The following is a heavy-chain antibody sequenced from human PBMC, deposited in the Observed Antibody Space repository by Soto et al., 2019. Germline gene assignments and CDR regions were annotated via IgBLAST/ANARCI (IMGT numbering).Heavy chain of an antibody. CDR1: GGTFSSYA. CDR2: IITIFGTA. CDR3: ARDLDVGYCSSTSCYNYWYFDL. D-gene: IGHD2-2*01. J-gene: IGHJ2*01. V-gene: IGHV1-69*06. Sequence: QVQLVQSGAEVKKPGSSVKVSCKASGGTFSSYAISWVRQAPGQGLEWMGGIITIFGTANYAQKFQGRDTITADKYTSTAYMELSSLRSEDTAVYYCARDLDVGYCSSTSCYNYWYFDLLGRGTLVTVSS.